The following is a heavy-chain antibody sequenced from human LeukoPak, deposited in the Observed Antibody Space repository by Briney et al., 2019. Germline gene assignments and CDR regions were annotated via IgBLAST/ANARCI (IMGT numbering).Heavy chain of an antibody. V-gene: IGHV4-61*02. D-gene: IGHD6-13*01. J-gene: IGHJ6*03. CDR2: TYTSGST. CDR3: AREHSSSRRGMDV. Sequence: SETLSLTCTVSGGSISSGSYYWSWIRQPAGKGLEWIGRTYTSGSTNYNPSLKSRVTISVDTSKNQFSLKLSSVTGADTAVYYCAREHSSSRRGMDVWGKGTTVTVSS. CDR1: GGSISSGSYY.